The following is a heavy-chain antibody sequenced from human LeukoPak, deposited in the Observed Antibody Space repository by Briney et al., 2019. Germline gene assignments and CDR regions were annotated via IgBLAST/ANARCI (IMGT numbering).Heavy chain of an antibody. V-gene: IGHV1-2*02. CDR2: INPNSGGT. Sequence: ASVKVSCKASGYTFTRYYMHSVRQAPGHGLGWMGWINPNSGGTNYAQKFQGRVSMTRDTSISTAYMELSRLRSDDTAVYYCARDYYDSGGYSVEYFQHWGQGTLVTVSS. CDR3: ARDYYDSGGYSVEYFQH. D-gene: IGHD3-22*01. CDR1: GYTFTRYY. J-gene: IGHJ1*01.